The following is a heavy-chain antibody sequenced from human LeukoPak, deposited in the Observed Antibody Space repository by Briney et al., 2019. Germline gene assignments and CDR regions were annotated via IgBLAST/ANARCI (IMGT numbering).Heavy chain of an antibody. CDR1: GFTFSDSP. V-gene: IGHV3-23*01. J-gene: IGHJ4*02. D-gene: IGHD4/OR15-4a*01. Sequence: GGTLRLSCAASGFTFSDSPITWVRQAPGKGLEWVSSIGSSGATTYYADPVKGRFTVSRNNSKNTLYLQMNSLQAEDTAVYFCVKLGASFFWGQGTLVTVSS. CDR3: VKLGASFF. CDR2: IGSSGATT.